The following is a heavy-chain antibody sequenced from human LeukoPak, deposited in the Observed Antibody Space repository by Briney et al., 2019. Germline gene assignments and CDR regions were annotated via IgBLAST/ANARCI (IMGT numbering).Heavy chain of an antibody. CDR2: MNHSGST. J-gene: IGHJ4*02. Sequence: PSETLSLTCAVYGGSFSGYYWSWIRQPPGKGLEWIGEMNHSGSTNYNPSLKSRVTISVDTSKNQFSLKLSSVTAADTAVYYCASSTMVVTPLSDHIDYWGQGTLVTVSS. CDR1: GGSFSGYY. V-gene: IGHV4-34*01. CDR3: ASSTMVVTPLSDHIDY. D-gene: IGHD4-23*01.